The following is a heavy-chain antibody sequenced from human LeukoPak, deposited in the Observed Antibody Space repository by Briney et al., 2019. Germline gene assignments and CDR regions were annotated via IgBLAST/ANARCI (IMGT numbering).Heavy chain of an antibody. V-gene: IGHV2-5*02. CDR3: AHRLKGSGSYSTGAFDL. CDR2: IDWDDDK. Sequence: ESGPTLVKPTQTLTLTCTFSGFSLSTSGVGVGWIRQPPGKALERLALIDWDDDKRYSPSLKSRLTITKDTSNNQVVLTMTHMDPVDTATYYCAHRLKGSGSYSTGAFDLWGQGTMVTVSS. CDR1: GFSLSTSGVG. D-gene: IGHD3-10*01. J-gene: IGHJ3*01.